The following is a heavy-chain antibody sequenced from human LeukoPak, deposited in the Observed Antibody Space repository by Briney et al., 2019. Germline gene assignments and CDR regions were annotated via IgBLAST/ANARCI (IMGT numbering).Heavy chain of an antibody. J-gene: IGHJ4*02. CDR2: ISYSGST. V-gene: IGHV4-30-4*01. D-gene: IGHD5-24*01. Sequence: SQTLPLTCTVSGDSISTYYWSWIRQPPGKGLEWFGYISYSGSTYHNPSLKSRVTISVDTSKNQFSLKLSSVTAADTAVYYCARGRGGYSGSYYFDYWGQGTLVTVSS. CDR1: GDSISTYY. CDR3: ARGRGGYSGSYYFDY.